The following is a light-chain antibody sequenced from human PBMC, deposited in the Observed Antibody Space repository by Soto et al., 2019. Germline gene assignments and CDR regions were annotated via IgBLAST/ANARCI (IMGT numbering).Light chain of an antibody. CDR1: SSDVGGYNY. CDR3: SSFTSSSTWV. CDR2: EVS. J-gene: IGLJ3*02. Sequence: QSALTQPASVSGSPGQSITISCTGTSSDVGGYNYVSWYQQHPGKAPKLIIYEVSNRPSGVSDRLSGSKSGNTASLTISGLQADDEADYYCSSFTSSSTWVFGGWTKLTVL. V-gene: IGLV2-14*01.